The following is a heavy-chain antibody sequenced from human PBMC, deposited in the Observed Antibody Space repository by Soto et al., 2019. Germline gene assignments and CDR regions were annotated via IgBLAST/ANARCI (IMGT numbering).Heavy chain of an antibody. CDR2: VYYSGST. D-gene: IGHD3-3*01. CDR1: GASVSSGSHY. Sequence: SETLSLTCSVSGASVSSGSHYWSWIRQSPGKGLEWIGSVYYSGSTFYSPSLQNRVTMSVDPSKNQLSLKLSSVTAADTALYYCARHSQLRFLEWSLGYFDSWGQGTLVTVSS. CDR3: ARHSQLRFLEWSLGYFDS. J-gene: IGHJ4*02. V-gene: IGHV4-39*01.